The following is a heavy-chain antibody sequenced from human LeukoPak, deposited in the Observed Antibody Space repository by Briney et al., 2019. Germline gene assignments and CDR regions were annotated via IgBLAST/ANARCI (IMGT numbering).Heavy chain of an antibody. V-gene: IGHV7-4-1*02. Sequence: ASVKVSCKASGYTFTSYAMNWVRQAPGQGLEWMGWINTNTGNPTYAQGFTGRFVFSLDTSVSTAYLQISSLKAEDTAVYYCARGGLFVVVPAAMVDYYYYYYVDVWGKGTTVTVSS. CDR3: ARGGLFVVVPAAMVDYYYYYYVDV. J-gene: IGHJ6*03. CDR2: INTNTGNP. CDR1: GYTFTSYA. D-gene: IGHD2-2*01.